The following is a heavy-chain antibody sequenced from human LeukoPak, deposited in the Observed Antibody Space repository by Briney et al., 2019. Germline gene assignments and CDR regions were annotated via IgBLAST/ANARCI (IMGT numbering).Heavy chain of an antibody. Sequence: SQTLSLTCAISGDSVSSISVAWNWIRESPSRGLEWLGRTYYKSKWYYEYAVSVKSRINISPDTSKNQFSLQLTSVTPEDTAVYYCSLARAEYHYGMDVWGQGTTVTVSS. J-gene: IGHJ6*02. V-gene: IGHV6-1*01. CDR2: TYYKSKWYY. CDR1: GDSVSSISVA. CDR3: SLARAEYHYGMDV.